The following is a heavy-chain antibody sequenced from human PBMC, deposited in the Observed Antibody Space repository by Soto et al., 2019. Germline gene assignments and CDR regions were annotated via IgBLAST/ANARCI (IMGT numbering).Heavy chain of an antibody. J-gene: IGHJ4*02. CDR2: IYSGGST. D-gene: IGHD2-15*01. V-gene: IGHV3-66*01. Sequence: EVQLVESGGGLVQPGGSLRLSCAASGFTVSSNYMSWVRQAPGKGLEWVSVIYSGGSTYYADSVKGRFTISRDNSKNTRYLQMNSLRAEDTAVYYCARELYCSGGSCYSGFPYWGQGTLVTVSS. CDR1: GFTVSSNY. CDR3: ARELYCSGGSCYSGFPY.